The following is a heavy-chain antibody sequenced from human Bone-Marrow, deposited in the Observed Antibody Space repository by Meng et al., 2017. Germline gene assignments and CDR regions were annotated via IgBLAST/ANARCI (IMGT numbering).Heavy chain of an antibody. V-gene: IGHV1-69*01. D-gene: IGHD6-13*01. Sequence: RGQSGAGGKKPGSAVKVSCKASGGTFSSYAISWVRQAPGQGLEWMGGIIPIFGTANYAQKFQGRVTITADESTSTAYMELSSLRSEDTAVYYCAREGIAAASLQDWGQGTLVTVSS. CDR2: IIPIFGTA. CDR3: AREGIAAASLQD. CDR1: GGTFSSYA. J-gene: IGHJ1*01.